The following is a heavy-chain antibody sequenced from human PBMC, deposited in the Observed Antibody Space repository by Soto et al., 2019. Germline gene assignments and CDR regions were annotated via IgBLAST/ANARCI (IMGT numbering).Heavy chain of an antibody. CDR2: IYHSGST. Sequence: SETLSLTCAVSGYSISSGYYWGWIRQPPGKGLEWIGSIYHSGSTYYNPSLKSRVTISVDTSKNQFSLKLSSVTAADTAVYYCARDPVLRFLEWSTARFNWFDPWGQGNLVTVSS. CDR3: ARDPVLRFLEWSTARFNWFDP. V-gene: IGHV4-38-2*02. J-gene: IGHJ5*02. CDR1: GYSISSGYY. D-gene: IGHD3-3*01.